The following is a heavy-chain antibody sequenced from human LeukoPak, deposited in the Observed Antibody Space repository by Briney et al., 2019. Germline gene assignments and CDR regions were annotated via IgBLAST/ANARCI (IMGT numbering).Heavy chain of an antibody. D-gene: IGHD4-17*01. CDR3: ARETAYGDYVSFDY. CDR1: GGTFSSYA. Sequence: AASVKVSCKASGGTFSSYAISWVRQAPGQGLEWMGGIIPIFGTANYAQKFQGRVTITTDESTSTAYMELSSLRSEDTAVYYCARETAYGDYVSFDYWGQGTLVTVSS. J-gene: IGHJ4*02. V-gene: IGHV1-69*05. CDR2: IIPIFGTA.